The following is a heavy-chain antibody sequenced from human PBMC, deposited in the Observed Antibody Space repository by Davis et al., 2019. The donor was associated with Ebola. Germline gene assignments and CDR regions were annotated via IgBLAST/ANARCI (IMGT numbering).Heavy chain of an antibody. CDR1: GFTFNNYW. J-gene: IGHJ6*02. D-gene: IGHD3-3*01. V-gene: IGHV3-74*01. CDR2: INPDGSIT. Sequence: GESLKISCAVSGFTFNNYWMHWVRQAPGKGLVWVSHINPDGSITSYADSVEGRFTISRDSAKSTLHLQMNSLRAEDTAVYYCARDALEWLPPSLYYYYGMDVWGQGTTVTVSS. CDR3: ARDALEWLPPSLYYYYGMDV.